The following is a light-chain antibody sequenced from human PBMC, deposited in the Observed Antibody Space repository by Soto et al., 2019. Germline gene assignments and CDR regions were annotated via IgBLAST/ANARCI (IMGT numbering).Light chain of an antibody. CDR2: GTS. CDR1: PSISSRY. J-gene: IGKJ2*01. CDR3: QQYGSPPYT. Sequence: EIVLTQPPGTLSLSAGERATLSCRASPSISSRYLACYQQKLGQAPRLLIYGTSTRATGIPDWCSGSGSGTVITLTISRLEPEDVAVYCCQQYGSPPYTFGQGTKLEIK. V-gene: IGKV3-20*01.